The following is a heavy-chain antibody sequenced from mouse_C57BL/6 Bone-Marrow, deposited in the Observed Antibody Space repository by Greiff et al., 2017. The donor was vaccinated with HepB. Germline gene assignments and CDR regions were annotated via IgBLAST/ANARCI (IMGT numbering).Heavy chain of an antibody. Sequence: QVQLHQPGAELVRPGSSVKLSCKASGYTFTSYWMHWVKQRPIQGLEWIGNIDPSDSETHYNQKFKDKATLTVDKSSSTAYMQLSSLTSEDSAVYYCARAEYYGRFAYWGQGTLVTVSA. CDR1: GYTFTSYW. J-gene: IGHJ3*01. CDR2: IDPSDSET. CDR3: ARAEYYGRFAY. V-gene: IGHV1-52*01. D-gene: IGHD2-1*01.